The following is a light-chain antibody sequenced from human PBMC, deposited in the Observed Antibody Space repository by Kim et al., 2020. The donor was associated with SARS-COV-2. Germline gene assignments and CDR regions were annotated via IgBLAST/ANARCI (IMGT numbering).Light chain of an antibody. CDR2: DAS. CDR3: QQRSNWPMYT. CDR1: QSVSSY. J-gene: IGKJ2*01. Sequence: LSPAERAPLTCRPSQSVSSYLAWYQQIPGHARRLLIYDASNRATGIPARFSGSGSGTDFTLTISGLDHEDYAVYYFQQRSNWPMYTFGQGTELGIK. V-gene: IGKV3-11*01.